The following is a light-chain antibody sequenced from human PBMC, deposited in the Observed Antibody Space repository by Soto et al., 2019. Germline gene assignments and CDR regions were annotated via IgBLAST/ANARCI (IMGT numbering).Light chain of an antibody. J-gene: IGKJ3*01. CDR2: GAS. Sequence: EIVLTQSPATLSVSAGERATLSCRASQSVSSSYLAWYQQKPGQAPRLLIYGASSRATGIPDRFSGSGSGTDFTLTISRLEPEDFAVYYCQQYGSSFFTFGPGTKVDI. CDR3: QQYGSSFFT. CDR1: QSVSSSY. V-gene: IGKV3-20*01.